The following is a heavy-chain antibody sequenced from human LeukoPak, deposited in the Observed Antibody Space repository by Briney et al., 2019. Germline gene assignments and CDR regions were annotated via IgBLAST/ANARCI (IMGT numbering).Heavy chain of an antibody. J-gene: IGHJ4*02. CDR1: GFTFSSYT. Sequence: KTGGSLRLSCAASGFTFSSYTMNWVRQAPGKGLEWVSLISSSSSYIFYADSVKGRFTIPRDNAKKSLYLQMNSLRAEDTAVYYCARPLSGTTDFDYWGQGTLVTVSS. CDR2: ISSSSSYI. D-gene: IGHD1-20*01. V-gene: IGHV3-21*01. CDR3: ARPLSGTTDFDY.